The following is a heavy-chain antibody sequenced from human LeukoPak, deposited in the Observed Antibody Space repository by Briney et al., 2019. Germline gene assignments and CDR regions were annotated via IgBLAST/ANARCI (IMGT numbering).Heavy chain of an antibody. J-gene: IGHJ4*02. CDR2: IRDTGSSA. CDR1: GFTFSSYA. Sequence: GGSLRLSCVASGFTFSSYAMSLVRQAPGTGLEWVSGIRDTGSSAYYADSVKGRFTISRDNSKKTPYLQMNNLRTDDTAVYYCAKNVRPGSTARPCSGQADSWGQGTLVTVSS. CDR3: AKNVRPGSTARPCSGQADS. D-gene: IGHD6-6*01. V-gene: IGHV3-23*01.